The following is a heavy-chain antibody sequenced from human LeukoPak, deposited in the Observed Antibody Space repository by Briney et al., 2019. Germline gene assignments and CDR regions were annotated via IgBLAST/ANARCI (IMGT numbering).Heavy chain of an antibody. CDR1: GGSISSYY. J-gene: IGHJ4*02. CDR3: AKGRGFRVWDPWDN. CDR2: IYTSGST. D-gene: IGHD3-16*01. V-gene: IGHV4-4*07. Sequence: KPSETLSLTCTVSGGSISSYYWSWIRKPAGKGLEWIGRIYTSGSTNYNPSLKSRVTMSVDTSKNQFSLKLSSVTAADTAVYYCAKGRGFRVWDPWDNWGQGTLITVSS.